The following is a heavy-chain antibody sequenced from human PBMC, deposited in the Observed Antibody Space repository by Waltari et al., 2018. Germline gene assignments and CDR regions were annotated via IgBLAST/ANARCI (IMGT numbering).Heavy chain of an antibody. D-gene: IGHD4-17*01. CDR1: GGSISSYY. V-gene: IGHV4-4*07. J-gene: IGHJ6*02. CDR3: ARDHDYGDPEYYYYYYGMDV. CDR2: IYTSGST. Sequence: QVQLQESGPGLVKPSETLSLTCTVSGGSISSYYWSWIRQPAGQGLEWIGRIYTSGSTNYNPSLKSRVTMSVDTSKNQFSLKLSSVTAADTAVYYCARDHDYGDPEYYYYYYGMDVWGQGTTVTVSS.